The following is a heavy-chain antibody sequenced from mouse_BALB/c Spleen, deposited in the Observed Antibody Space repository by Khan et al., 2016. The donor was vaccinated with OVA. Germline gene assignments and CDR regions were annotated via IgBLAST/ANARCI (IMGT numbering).Heavy chain of an antibody. Sequence: DVHLVESGGDLVKPGGSLKLSCAASGFTFSTYGMSWVRQAPDKRLEWVATVSTGGSYTYFPDSVKGRFTIYRDNAKNPLYLQMSGLRSEDTDMFYCTRLAYYYDSEGFAYWGQGTLVTVSA. CDR2: VSTGGSYT. V-gene: IGHV5-6*01. CDR1: GFTFSTYG. D-gene: IGHD1-1*01. CDR3: TRLAYYYDSEGFAY. J-gene: IGHJ3*01.